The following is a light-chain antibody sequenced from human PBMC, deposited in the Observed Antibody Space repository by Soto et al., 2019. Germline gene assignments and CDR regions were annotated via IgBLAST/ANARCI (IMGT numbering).Light chain of an antibody. J-gene: IGLJ1*01. V-gene: IGLV2-14*01. Sequence: QSALTQPASVSGSPGQAITISCTGTSSDVGGYDYVSWYQQHPGKAPKLMISEVSNRPSGVSNRFSGSKSGNTASLTISGLQAEDEAGYYCSSYTSSSTYVFGTGTKVTVL. CDR3: SSYTSSSTYV. CDR2: EVS. CDR1: SSDVGGYDY.